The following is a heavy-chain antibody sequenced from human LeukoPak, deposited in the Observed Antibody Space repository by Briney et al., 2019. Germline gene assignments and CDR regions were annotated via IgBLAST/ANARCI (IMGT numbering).Heavy chain of an antibody. Sequence: GGSLRLSCAASGFTFSSYGMHWVRQAPGKGLEWVAVIWYDGSNKYYADSVKGRFTISRDNSKNTLYLQMNSLRAEDTAVYYCARDRGIHYYYGMDVWGQGTTVTVSS. V-gene: IGHV3-33*01. J-gene: IGHJ6*02. CDR2: IWYDGSNK. CDR3: ARDRGIHYYYGMDV. D-gene: IGHD3-10*01. CDR1: GFTFSSYG.